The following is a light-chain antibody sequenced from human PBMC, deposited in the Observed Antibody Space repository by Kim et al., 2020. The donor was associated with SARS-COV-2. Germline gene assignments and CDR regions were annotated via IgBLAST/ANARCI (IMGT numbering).Light chain of an antibody. CDR3: QVWDTNTDRHV. CDR2: YDR. J-gene: IGLJ1*01. V-gene: IGLV3-21*01. Sequence: APGETARITCGGTNIGSKSLHWYQQRPGRAPVLVIYYDRDRPSGIPERFSGSNSGNTATLTISGVEAGDEADYYCQVWDTNTDRHVFGSGTKVTVL. CDR1: NIGSKS.